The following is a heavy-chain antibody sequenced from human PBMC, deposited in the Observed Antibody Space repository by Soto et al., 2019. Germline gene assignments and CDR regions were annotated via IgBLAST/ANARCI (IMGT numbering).Heavy chain of an antibody. D-gene: IGHD2-8*01. J-gene: IGHJ4*02. CDR2: IAVGSGYT. CDR1: GFTFTSSA. CDR3: AADATAWQQMVPSDY. Sequence: SVKVSCKASGFTFTSSAFQWVRQARGQRLEWIGWIAVGSGYTNYAQRFQDRLTLTRDMSTATTYMELSRLTSEDTAIYYCAADATAWQQMVPSDYWGQGTLVTVSS. V-gene: IGHV1-58*01.